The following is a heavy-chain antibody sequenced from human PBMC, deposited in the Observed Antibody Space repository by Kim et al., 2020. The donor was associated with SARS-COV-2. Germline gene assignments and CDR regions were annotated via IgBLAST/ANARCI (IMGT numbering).Heavy chain of an antibody. CDR1: GGSVSSGSYY. CDR3: ARKVIVGATMAAQFDY. D-gene: IGHD1-26*01. Sequence: SETLSLTCTVSGGSVSSGSYYWSWIRQPPGKGLEWIGYIYYSGSTNYNPSLKSRVTISVDTSKNQFSLKLSSVTAADTAVYYCARKVIVGATMAAQFDYWGQGTLVTVSS. CDR2: IYYSGST. J-gene: IGHJ4*02. V-gene: IGHV4-61*01.